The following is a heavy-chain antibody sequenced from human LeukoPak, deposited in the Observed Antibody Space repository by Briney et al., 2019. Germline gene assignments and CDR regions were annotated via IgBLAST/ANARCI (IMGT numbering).Heavy chain of an antibody. V-gene: IGHV1-2*02. D-gene: IGHD5-12*01. J-gene: IGHJ4*02. CDR2: SNPNSGGT. CDR1: GYTFTGHF. Sequence: GASVKVSCKASGYTFTGHFIHWVRQAPGQGLEWMVWSNPNSGGTNYAQKFQGRVTMTRDTSISTAYMELSRVRSDDTAVYYCAREYSRYSGTYYDYWGQGTLVTVSS. CDR3: AREYSRYSGTYYDY.